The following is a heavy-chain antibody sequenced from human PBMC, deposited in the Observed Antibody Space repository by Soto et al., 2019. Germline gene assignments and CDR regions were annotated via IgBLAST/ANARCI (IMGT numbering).Heavy chain of an antibody. CDR2: IIPIFGTA. Sequence: QVQLVQSGAEVKKPGSSVKVSCKASGGTFSSYAISWVRQAPGQGLEWMGGIIPIFGTANYAQKFQGRVRITADESTSTAYMELSSLRSEDTAVYYCASPWDYYGSGSYYIFDYWGQGTLVTVSS. J-gene: IGHJ4*02. V-gene: IGHV1-69*01. CDR1: GGTFSSYA. D-gene: IGHD3-10*01. CDR3: ASPWDYYGSGSYYIFDY.